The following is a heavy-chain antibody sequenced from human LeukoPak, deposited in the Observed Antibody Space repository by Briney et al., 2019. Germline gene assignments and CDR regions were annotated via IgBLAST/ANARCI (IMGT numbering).Heavy chain of an antibody. J-gene: IGHJ4*02. Sequence: GGSLGLSCAASGFTFSSYWMSWVRQAPGKGLEWVANIKQDGSEKYYVDSVKGRFTISRDNAKNSLYLQMNSLRAEDTAVYYCARGVGIAATYFDYWGQGTLVTVSS. CDR1: GFTFSSYW. CDR2: IKQDGSEK. V-gene: IGHV3-7*05. D-gene: IGHD6-13*01. CDR3: ARGVGIAATYFDY.